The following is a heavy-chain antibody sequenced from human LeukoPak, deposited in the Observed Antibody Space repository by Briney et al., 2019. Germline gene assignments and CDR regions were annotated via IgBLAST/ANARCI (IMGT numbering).Heavy chain of an antibody. D-gene: IGHD4-17*01. V-gene: IGHV3-30*18. Sequence: GGSLRLSCAGSGFSFISYGMHWVRQAPGKGLEWVGVISDDGRSKDYADSVKGRFTISRDNSKDTLYLQMNSLRAEDTAVYYCAKRPSDYGDYVSYFDYWGQGTLVTVSS. CDR1: GFSFISYG. CDR2: ISDDGRSK. J-gene: IGHJ4*02. CDR3: AKRPSDYGDYVSYFDY.